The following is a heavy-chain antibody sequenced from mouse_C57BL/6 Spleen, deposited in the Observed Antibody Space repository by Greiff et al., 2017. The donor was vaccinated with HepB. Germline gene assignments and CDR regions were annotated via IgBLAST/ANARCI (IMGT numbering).Heavy chain of an antibody. V-gene: IGHV5-17*01. Sequence: EVQLVESGGGLVKPGGSLKLSCAASGFTFSDYGMHWVRQAPEKGLEWVAYISSGSSTIYYADTVKGRFTISRDNAKNNLFLQMTSLRSEDTAMYYYARLGDGYPYWYFDDWGTGTTVTVSS. D-gene: IGHD2-3*01. CDR1: GFTFSDYG. J-gene: IGHJ1*03. CDR2: ISSGSSTI. CDR3: ARLGDGYPYWYFDD.